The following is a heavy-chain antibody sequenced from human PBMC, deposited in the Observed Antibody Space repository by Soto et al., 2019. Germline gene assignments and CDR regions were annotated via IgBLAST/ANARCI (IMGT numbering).Heavy chain of an antibody. Sequence: VASVKVSCKASGGTFSSYAISWVRQAPGQGLEWMGGIIPIFGTANYAQKFQGRVTITADESTSTAYMELSSLRSEDTAVYYCARLQDDYSNPRNAFDIWGQGTMVTVS. D-gene: IGHD4-4*01. CDR2: IIPIFGTA. CDR1: GGTFSSYA. CDR3: ARLQDDYSNPRNAFDI. V-gene: IGHV1-69*13. J-gene: IGHJ3*02.